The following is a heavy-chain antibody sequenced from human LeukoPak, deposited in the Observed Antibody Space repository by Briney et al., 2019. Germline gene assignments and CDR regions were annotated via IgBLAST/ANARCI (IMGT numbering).Heavy chain of an antibody. Sequence: GESLKISCKVSGDSFISYWIGWVRQMPGKGLEWMGRIYPGDSDTIYRPSFQGQVTISVDKSISTAYLQWSSLKASDTATYYCARHRDIAALYYMGVWGKGTTVTVSS. V-gene: IGHV5-51*01. D-gene: IGHD6-25*01. J-gene: IGHJ6*03. CDR3: ARHRDIAALYYMGV. CDR2: IYPGDSDT. CDR1: GDSFISYW.